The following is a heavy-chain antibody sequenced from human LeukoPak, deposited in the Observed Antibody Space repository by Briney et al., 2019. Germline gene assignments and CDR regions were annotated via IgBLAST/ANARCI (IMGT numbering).Heavy chain of an antibody. Sequence: GGSLRLSCAASDSSFRSHDMSWVRQTLEKGLEWVSSIAGDGASFYADSVRGRFTISRDKSQNILYPQMNSLRADDTAIHYCAKGPNFGSWRAVDYWGQGSLVTVSS. V-gene: IGHV3-23*01. CDR2: IAGDGAS. CDR1: DSSFRSHD. CDR3: AKGPNFGSWRAVDY. D-gene: IGHD3-10*01. J-gene: IGHJ4*02.